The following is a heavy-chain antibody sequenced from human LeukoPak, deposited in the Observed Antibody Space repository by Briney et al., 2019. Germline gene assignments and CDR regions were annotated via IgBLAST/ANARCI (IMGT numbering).Heavy chain of an antibody. CDR3: ARTGGLLWFGELGEEVFWFDP. Sequence: SETLSLTCTVSGGSISSYYWSWIRQPPGKGLEWIGCIYYSGSTNYNPSLKSRVTISVDTSKNQFSLKLSSVTAADTAVYYCARTGGLLWFGELGEEVFWFDPWGQGTLVTVSS. D-gene: IGHD3-10*01. CDR1: GGSISSYY. J-gene: IGHJ5*02. CDR2: IYYSGST. V-gene: IGHV4-59*08.